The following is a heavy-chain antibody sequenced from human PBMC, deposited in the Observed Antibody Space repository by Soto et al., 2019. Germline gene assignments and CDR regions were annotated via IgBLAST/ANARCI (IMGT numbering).Heavy chain of an antibody. Sequence: GGSLRLSCAASGFTFSSYAMSWVRQAPGKGLEWVSAISGSGGSTYYADSVKGRFTISRDNSKNTLYLQMNSLRAADTAVYYCATDVRLQRVLGGMDVWGQGTTVTVSS. D-gene: IGHD6-13*01. CDR3: ATDVRLQRVLGGMDV. CDR2: ISGSGGST. J-gene: IGHJ6*02. V-gene: IGHV3-23*01. CDR1: GFTFSSYA.